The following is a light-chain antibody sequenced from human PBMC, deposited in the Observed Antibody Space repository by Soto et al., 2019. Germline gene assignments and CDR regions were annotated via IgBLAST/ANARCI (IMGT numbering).Light chain of an antibody. CDR3: QSYDSSLSGWV. CDR2: GNS. Sequence: QYVLTQPPSVSGAPGQRVTISCTGSSNSIGAGYDVHWYQQLPGTAPKLLIYGNSNRPSGVPDRFSGSKSGTSASLAITGLQAEDEADYYCQSYDSSLSGWVFGGGTKLTVL. J-gene: IGLJ3*02. CDR1: SNSIGAGYD. V-gene: IGLV1-40*01.